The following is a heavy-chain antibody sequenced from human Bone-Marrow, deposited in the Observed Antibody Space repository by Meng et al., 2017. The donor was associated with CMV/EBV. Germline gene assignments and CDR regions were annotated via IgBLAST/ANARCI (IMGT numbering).Heavy chain of an antibody. D-gene: IGHD6-6*01. CDR3: AKDSSSSGRLYYFDY. Sequence: GGSLRLSCAASGFTFTSYWMHWVRQAPGKGLVWVSRINSDGRSTNYADSVKGRFNISRDNAKNSLYLQMNGLRAEDTALYYCAKDSSSSGRLYYFDYWGQGTLVTVSS. V-gene: IGHV3-74*01. CDR1: GFTFTSYW. J-gene: IGHJ4*02. CDR2: INSDGRST.